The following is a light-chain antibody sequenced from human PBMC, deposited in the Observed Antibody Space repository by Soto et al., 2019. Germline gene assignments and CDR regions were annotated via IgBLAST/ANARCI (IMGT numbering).Light chain of an antibody. J-gene: IGKJ5*01. CDR1: QSVSNNY. CDR3: QQRSNWPPVT. Sequence: EIVMTQSPATLSVSPGERATLSCRASQSVSNNYLAWYQQKPGQAPRLLIYGASSRATGIPDRFSGSGSGTDFTLTISSLEPEDFAVYYCQQRSNWPPVTFGQGTRLEIK. CDR2: GAS. V-gene: IGKV3D-20*02.